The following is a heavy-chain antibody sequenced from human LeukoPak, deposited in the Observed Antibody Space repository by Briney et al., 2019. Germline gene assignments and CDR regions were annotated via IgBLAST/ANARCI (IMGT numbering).Heavy chain of an antibody. CDR2: ISGDGNSA. CDR3: ARGLSNLEDC. D-gene: IGHD1-1*01. Sequence: GGSLRLSCAASGFTFSSYWMHWVRQPPGKGLVWVSRISGDGNSAIYADSVKGRFTISRDNAKSTLYLQVNSLRADDTAVYYCARGLSNLEDCWGQGTLVTVSS. V-gene: IGHV3-74*01. CDR1: GFTFSSYW. J-gene: IGHJ4*02.